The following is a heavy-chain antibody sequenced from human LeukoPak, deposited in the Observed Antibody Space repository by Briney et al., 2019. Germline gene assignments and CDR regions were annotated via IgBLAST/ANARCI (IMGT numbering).Heavy chain of an antibody. CDR1: GFTFSSYS. CDR3: ARDSAVAYFDY. CDR2: ISSSRSYI. D-gene: IGHD6-19*01. J-gene: IGHJ4*02. V-gene: IGHV3-21*01. Sequence: PGGSLRLSCAASGFTFSSYSMNWVRHAPGKGLERVSSISSSRSYIYYADSVKGRFTISRDNAKNSLYLQMNSLRAEDTAVYYCARDSAVAYFDYWGQGTLVTVSS.